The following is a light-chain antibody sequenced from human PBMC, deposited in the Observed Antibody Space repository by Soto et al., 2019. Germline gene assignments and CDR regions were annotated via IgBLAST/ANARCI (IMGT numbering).Light chain of an antibody. CDR2: GAS. Sequence: DIQMTQSPSSLSASVGDRVTITCRASQVISSDLAWYQQKPGKVPKLLIYGASTLQSGVPSRFSGSGSGTDFTLTISSLQPEDVATYYCQKEGAFGQGTKVEIK. CDR3: QKEGA. CDR1: QVISSD. V-gene: IGKV1-27*01. J-gene: IGKJ1*01.